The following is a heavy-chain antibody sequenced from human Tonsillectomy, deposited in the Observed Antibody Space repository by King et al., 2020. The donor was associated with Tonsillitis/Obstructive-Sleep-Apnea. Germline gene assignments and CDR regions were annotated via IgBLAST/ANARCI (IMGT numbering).Heavy chain of an antibody. CDR1: GGSISSYY. V-gene: IGHV4-59*01. J-gene: IGHJ6*03. CDR2: IYYSGST. Sequence: LQLQESGPGLVKPSETLSLTCTVSGGSISSYYWSWLRQPPGKGLEWIGYIYYSGSTNYNPSLKSRVTISVDTSKNQFSLKLSSVTAADTAVYYCARGGYYGSGSLRGYYYYYMDVWGKGTTVTVSS. D-gene: IGHD3-10*01. CDR3: ARGGYYGSGSLRGYYYYYMDV.